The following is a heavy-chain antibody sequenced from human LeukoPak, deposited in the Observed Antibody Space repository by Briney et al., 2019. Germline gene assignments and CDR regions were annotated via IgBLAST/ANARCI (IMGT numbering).Heavy chain of an antibody. D-gene: IGHD3-3*01. V-gene: IGHV4-4*07. CDR1: GGSISSYY. Sequence: SETLSLTCTVSGGSISSYYWSWIRQPAGKGLEWIGRIYTSGSTNYNPSLKSRVTMSVDTSKNQFSLKLSSVTAADTAVYYCARSYYDFWSGYYIGDYWGQGTLVTVSS. J-gene: IGHJ4*02. CDR2: IYTSGST. CDR3: ARSYYDFWSGYYIGDY.